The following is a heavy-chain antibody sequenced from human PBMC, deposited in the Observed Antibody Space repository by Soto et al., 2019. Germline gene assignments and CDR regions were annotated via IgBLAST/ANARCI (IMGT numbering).Heavy chain of an antibody. CDR3: AHRLSECSGGTCYRYFDL. Sequence: QITLKESGPTLVKPTQTLTLTCTFSGFSLSTSGVGVGWIRQPPGKALEWLALIYWNDDKHYSPSLKSRLTISKDTSKNQVVLTMTNMDPVDTGTYYYAHRLSECSGGTCYRYFDLWGRGTLVTVSS. D-gene: IGHD2-15*01. CDR1: GFSLSTSGVG. CDR2: IYWNDDK. V-gene: IGHV2-5*01. J-gene: IGHJ2*01.